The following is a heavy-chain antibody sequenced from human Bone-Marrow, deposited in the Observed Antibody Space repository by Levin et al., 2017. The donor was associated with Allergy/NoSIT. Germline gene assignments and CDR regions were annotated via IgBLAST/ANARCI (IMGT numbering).Heavy chain of an antibody. D-gene: IGHD1-1*01. J-gene: IGHJ4*02. CDR1: GFTFSSYA. Sequence: GESLKISCAASGFTFSSYAMHWVRQAPGKGLEWVAVISYDGSNKYYADSVKGRFTISRDNSKNTLYLQMNSLRAEDTAVYYCARSCTTGTTGRYFDYWGQGTLVTVSS. CDR3: ARSCTTGTTGRYFDY. CDR2: ISYDGSNK. V-gene: IGHV3-30-3*01.